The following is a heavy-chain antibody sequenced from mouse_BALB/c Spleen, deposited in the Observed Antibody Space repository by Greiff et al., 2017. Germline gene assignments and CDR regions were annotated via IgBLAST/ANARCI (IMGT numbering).Heavy chain of an antibody. CDR1: GFTFSSYA. J-gene: IGHJ3*01. CDR2: ISSGGSYT. CDR3: ARTARAAWFAY. D-gene: IGHD3-1*01. Sequence: DVKLVESGGGLVKPGGSLKLSCAASGFTFSSYAMSWVRQSPEKRLEWVAEISSGGSYTYYPDTVTGRFTISRDNAKNTLYLEMSSLRSEDTAMYYCARTARAAWFAYWGQGTLVTVSA. V-gene: IGHV5-9-4*01.